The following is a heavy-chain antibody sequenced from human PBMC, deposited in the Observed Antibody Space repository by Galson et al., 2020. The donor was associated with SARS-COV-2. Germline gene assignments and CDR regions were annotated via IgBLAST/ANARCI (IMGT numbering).Heavy chain of an antibody. CDR2: IYYSGTT. D-gene: IGHD6-19*01. CDR1: GGSITRSIYY. CDR3: ARGRLDDRFEY. V-gene: IGHV4-39*07. J-gene: IGHJ4*02. Sequence: SETLSLTCTVSGGSITRSIYYWGCIRQPPGKGLEWIGSIYYSGTTYYNPSLKSRVTISGDPSKNQFSLKLSSVTAADTAVYYCARGRLDDRFEYWGQGNLVTVSA.